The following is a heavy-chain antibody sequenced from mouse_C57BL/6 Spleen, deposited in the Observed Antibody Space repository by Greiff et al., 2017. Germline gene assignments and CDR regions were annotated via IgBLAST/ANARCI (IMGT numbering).Heavy chain of an antibody. J-gene: IGHJ4*01. Sequence: QVQLQQPGTELVKPGASVKLSCKASGYTFTSYWMHWVKQRPGQGLEWIGNINPSNGGTNYNEKFKSKATLTVDKSSSTAYMQLSSLTSEDSAVYYCARYGYGNYPGYYAMDYWGQGTSVTVSS. CDR1: GYTFTSYW. CDR3: ARYGYGNYPGYYAMDY. CDR2: INPSNGGT. D-gene: IGHD2-10*02. V-gene: IGHV1-53*01.